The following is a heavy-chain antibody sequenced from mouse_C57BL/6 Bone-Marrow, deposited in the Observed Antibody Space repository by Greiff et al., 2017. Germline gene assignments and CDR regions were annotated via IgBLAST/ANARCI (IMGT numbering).Heavy chain of an antibody. CDR1: GYTFTDYE. CDR3: LCKGHYYPGWFAY. CDR2: IDPETGGT. Sequence: QVRLQQSGAELVRPGASVTLSCKASGYTFTDYEMHWVKQTPVHGLEWIGAIDPETGGTAYNQKFKGKAILTADKSSSTAYMELRSLTSEDSAVYYCLCKGHYYPGWFAYWGQGTLVTVSA. J-gene: IGHJ3*01. D-gene: IGHD1-1*01. V-gene: IGHV1-15*01.